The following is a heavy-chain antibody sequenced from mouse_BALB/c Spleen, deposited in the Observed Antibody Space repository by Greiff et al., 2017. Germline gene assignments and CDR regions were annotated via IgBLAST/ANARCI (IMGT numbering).Heavy chain of an antibody. V-gene: IGHV3-2*02. D-gene: IGHD1-2*01. CDR2: ISYSGST. CDR1: GYSITSDYA. J-gene: IGHJ2*01. Sequence: VQLQQSGPGLVKPSQSLSLTCTVTGYSITSDYAWNWIRQFPGNKLEWMGYISYSGSTSYNPSLKSRISITRDTSKNQFFLQLNSVTTEDTATYYCARDGYVHFDYWGQGTTLTVSS. CDR3: ARDGYVHFDY.